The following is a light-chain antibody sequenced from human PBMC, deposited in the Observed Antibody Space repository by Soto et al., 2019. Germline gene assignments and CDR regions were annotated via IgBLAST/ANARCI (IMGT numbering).Light chain of an antibody. CDR3: KSYAGSNTYV. J-gene: IGLJ1*01. CDR2: EVV. Sequence: QSALTQPASAIGCPAQSGTTSCTGPKSASGVYVFFSWYEHHPGTAPRRIIYEVVQRPSGVPDRLSGSKYGNTASLTVSGLQVADEADYVCKSYAGSNTYVFGSGTKVTVL. CDR1: KSASGVYVF. V-gene: IGLV2-8*01.